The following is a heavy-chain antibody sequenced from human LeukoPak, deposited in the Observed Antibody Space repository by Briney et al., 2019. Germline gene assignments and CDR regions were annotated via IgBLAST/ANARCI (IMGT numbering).Heavy chain of an antibody. CDR3: ARGFYEPFDR. CDR2: VDYNGGT. CDR1: GASVTTSH. J-gene: IGHJ4*02. Sequence: SETLSLTCTVSGASVTTSHWNWVRQPPGRGLEWIGNVDYNGGTNYNPSLKSRVTMSLDTSKNQFSLKLKFVTAADTALYYCARGFYEPFDRWGQGTLVTVSS. V-gene: IGHV4-59*02. D-gene: IGHD2/OR15-2a*01.